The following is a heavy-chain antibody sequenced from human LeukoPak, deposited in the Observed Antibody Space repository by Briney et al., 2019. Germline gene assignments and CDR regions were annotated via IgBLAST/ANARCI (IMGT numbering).Heavy chain of an antibody. V-gene: IGHV3-21*01. D-gene: IGHD3-16*01. CDR2: VSGTSSYI. CDR1: GFTFSSHY. Sequence: GGSLRLSCAASGFTFSSHYLNWVRQAPGKGLEWVSSVSGTSSYINYADSGKSRFTRSRDNAKNSLYLQMNSLRAEDTAVYYCTRDGGGDPFDYWGQGTLVTVSS. J-gene: IGHJ4*02. CDR3: TRDGGGDPFDY.